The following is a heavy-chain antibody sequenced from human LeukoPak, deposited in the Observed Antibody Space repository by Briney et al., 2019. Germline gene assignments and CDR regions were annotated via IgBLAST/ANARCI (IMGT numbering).Heavy chain of an antibody. J-gene: IGHJ4*02. CDR1: GYTFTSYF. V-gene: IGHV1-46*01. CDR2: INPGGGAT. CDR3: ARSYGGKDFDY. D-gene: IGHD4-23*01. Sequence: ASVKVSCKASGYTFTSYFMHWVRQAPGQGLEWMGIINPGGGATSYAQKFQGRVTMTRDTSTSTVYMELSSLRSEDTAVYYCARSYGGKDFDYWGQGTLVTVSS.